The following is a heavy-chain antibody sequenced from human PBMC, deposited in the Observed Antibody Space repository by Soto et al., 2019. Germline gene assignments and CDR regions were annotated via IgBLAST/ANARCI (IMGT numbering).Heavy chain of an antibody. CDR1: GFTFSSYA. D-gene: IGHD3-22*01. CDR2: ISGSGGGT. CDR3: ANYDSSGYYGNY. Sequence: GGSLRLSCAASGFTFSSYAMSWVRQAPGKGLEWVSAISGSGGGTYYADSVKGRFTISRDNSKNTLYLQMNSLRAEDTAVYYCANYDSSGYYGNYWGQGTLVTVSS. V-gene: IGHV3-23*01. J-gene: IGHJ4*02.